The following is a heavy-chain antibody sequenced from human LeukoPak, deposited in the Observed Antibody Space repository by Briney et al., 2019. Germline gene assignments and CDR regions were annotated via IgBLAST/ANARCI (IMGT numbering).Heavy chain of an antibody. CDR1: GYIFTGYY. CDR3: ARCSPSRTNSNSYYFETTKKNAFDI. CDR2: ISAYSGEK. D-gene: IGHD3-22*01. Sequence: ASVKVSCRASGYIFTGYYMHWVRQAPGQGLEWMGWISAYSGEKDYAQKFQDRVTTTTDTTTKTAYMELRNLKSDDTAFYYCARCSPSRTNSNSYYFETTKKNAFDIWGQGTMVTVSS. J-gene: IGHJ3*02. V-gene: IGHV1-18*04.